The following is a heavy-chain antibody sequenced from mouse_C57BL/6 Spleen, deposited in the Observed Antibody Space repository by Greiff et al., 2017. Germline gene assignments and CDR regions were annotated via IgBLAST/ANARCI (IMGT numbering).Heavy chain of an antibody. J-gene: IGHJ4*01. CDR1: GYTFTSYW. CDR2: IHPNSGST. Sequence: VQLHQPGAELVKPGASVKLSCKASGYTFTSYWMHWVKQRPGQGLEWIGMIHPNSGSTNYNEKFKSKATLTVDKSSSTAYMQLSSLTSEDSAVYYCHYGYDEGDAMDYWGQGTSVTVSS. CDR3: HYGYDEGDAMDY. V-gene: IGHV1-64*01. D-gene: IGHD2-2*01.